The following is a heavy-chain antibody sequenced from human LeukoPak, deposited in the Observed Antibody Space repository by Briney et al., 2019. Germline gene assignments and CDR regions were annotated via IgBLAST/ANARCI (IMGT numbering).Heavy chain of an antibody. CDR2: INPSNGDT. Sequence: GASVKVSCKTSGYTFSAHYIHWVRQAPGQGLEWMAWINPSNGDTNYAQKFQGRVTMTRDTSISTAYMELTRLISDDTAVYYCARVGSSGWYVHPTLDYWGQGTLVTVSS. CDR1: GYTFSAHY. D-gene: IGHD6-19*01. V-gene: IGHV1-2*02. CDR3: ARVGSSGWYVHPTLDY. J-gene: IGHJ4*02.